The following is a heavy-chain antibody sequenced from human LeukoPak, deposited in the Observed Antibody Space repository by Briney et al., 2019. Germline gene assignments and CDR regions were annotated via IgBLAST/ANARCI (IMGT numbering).Heavy chain of an antibody. J-gene: IGHJ3*02. V-gene: IGHV3-30*18. CDR2: ISYDGSNK. D-gene: IGHD1-26*01. Sequence: GGSLRLSCAASGFTFSSYGMHWVRQAPGKGLEWVAVISYDGSNKYYVDSVKGRFTISRDNSKNTLYLQKNSLRAEDTAVYYCAKSGATNTPDAFDIWGQGTMVTVSS. CDR3: AKSGATNTPDAFDI. CDR1: GFTFSSYG.